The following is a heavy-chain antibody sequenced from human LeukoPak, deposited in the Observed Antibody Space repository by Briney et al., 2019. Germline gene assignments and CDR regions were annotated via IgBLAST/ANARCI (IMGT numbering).Heavy chain of an antibody. CDR2: IWYDGSNK. CDR3: AKEWELLSYFDY. J-gene: IGHJ4*02. Sequence: GGSLRLSCAASGFTFSSYGMHWARQAPGKGLEWVAVIWYDGSNKYYADSVKGRFTISRDNSKNTLYLQMNSLRAEDTAVYYCAKEWELLSYFDYWGQGTLVTVSS. V-gene: IGHV3-33*06. D-gene: IGHD1-26*01. CDR1: GFTFSSYG.